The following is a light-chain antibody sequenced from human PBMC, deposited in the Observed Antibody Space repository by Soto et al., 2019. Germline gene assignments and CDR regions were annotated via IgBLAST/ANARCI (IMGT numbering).Light chain of an antibody. Sequence: SYELTQAPSVSVAPGQTARIGCGGDNIGSKSVHWYQQRPGQAPVLVVYADSDRPSGIPERFSGSNPGNTATLTISRVEAGDEADYYCQVWDYDTDHFVFGPGTTLTVL. CDR2: ADS. CDR3: QVWDYDTDHFV. J-gene: IGLJ1*01. V-gene: IGLV3-21*02. CDR1: NIGSKS.